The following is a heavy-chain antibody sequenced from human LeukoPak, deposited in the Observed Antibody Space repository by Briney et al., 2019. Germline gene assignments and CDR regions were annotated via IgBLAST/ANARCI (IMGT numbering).Heavy chain of an antibody. D-gene: IGHD5-18*01. J-gene: IGHJ4*02. CDR3: ARGKDTAIRYYFDY. V-gene: IGHV4-61*08. CDR1: GGSISSGDYY. Sequence: SETLSLTCTVSGGSISSGDYYCSWIRQSPGKGLEWIGYIYYSGSTNYNPSLKSRVTISVDTSKNQFSLKLSSVTAADTAVYYCARGKDTAIRYYFDYWDQGTLVTVSS. CDR2: IYYSGST.